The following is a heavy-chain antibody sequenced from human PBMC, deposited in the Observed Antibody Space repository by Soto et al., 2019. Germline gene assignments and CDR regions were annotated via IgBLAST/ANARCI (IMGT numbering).Heavy chain of an antibody. D-gene: IGHD1-26*01. CDR1: GFTFDDYG. CDR2: INWNGGST. Sequence: GALRLSCAASGFTFDDYGMSWVRQAPGKGLEWVSGINWNGGSTGYADSVKGRFTISRDNAKNSLYLQMNSLRAEDTALYYCARDRYYSGSTDLDFCGQGILVTVSS. CDR3: ARDRYYSGSTDLDF. J-gene: IGHJ4*02. V-gene: IGHV3-20*04.